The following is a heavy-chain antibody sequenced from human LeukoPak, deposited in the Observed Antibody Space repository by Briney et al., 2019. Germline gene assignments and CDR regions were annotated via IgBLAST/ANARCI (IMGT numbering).Heavy chain of an antibody. J-gene: IGHJ6*04. D-gene: IGHD1-26*01. CDR2: ISTSSGTI. CDR1: GFTFSSYS. V-gene: IGHV3-48*02. CDR3: VRDGGLVYGMDV. Sequence: PGGSLKVSCAASGFTFSSYSINWVRQAPGKGLEWVSYISTSSGTIYYADSVKGRFTTSRDNAKNSLYLQMNSLRDEDTAVYYCVRDGGLVYGMDVWGEARSATVSS.